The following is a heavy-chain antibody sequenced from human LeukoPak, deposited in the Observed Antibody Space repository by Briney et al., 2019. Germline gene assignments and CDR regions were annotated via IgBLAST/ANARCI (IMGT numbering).Heavy chain of an antibody. CDR1: GGSISTGGYY. J-gene: IGHJ4*02. CDR2: IYNSGTT. Sequence: PSETLSLTCTVSGGSISTGGYYWTWIRQHPGKGLEWIWYIYNSGTTYYNPSLESRVTISGDTSKNQFSLKLNSVTAADTAVYYCARTAGWSYGFDYWGQGTLVTVSS. CDR3: ARTAGWSYGFDY. D-gene: IGHD5-18*01. V-gene: IGHV4-31*03.